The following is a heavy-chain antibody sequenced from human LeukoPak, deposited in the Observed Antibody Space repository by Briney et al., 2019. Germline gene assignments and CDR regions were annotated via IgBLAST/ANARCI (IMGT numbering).Heavy chain of an antibody. Sequence: PSETLSLTCTVSGGSISSNYWSWIRQPPGRGLEWIGYIYHSGSTNYSPSLKSRVTISVDTSKNQFSLKLSSVTAADTAVYYCARQNPAAAGQGLDYWGQGTLVTVSS. V-gene: IGHV4-59*08. CDR2: IYHSGST. D-gene: IGHD6-13*01. CDR1: GGSISSNY. CDR3: ARQNPAAAGQGLDY. J-gene: IGHJ4*02.